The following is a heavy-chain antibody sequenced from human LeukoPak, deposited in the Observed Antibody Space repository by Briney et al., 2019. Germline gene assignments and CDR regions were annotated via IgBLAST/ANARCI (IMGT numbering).Heavy chain of an antibody. CDR1: GGSFSGYY. CDR3: ARGVAAAGIWFDP. CDR2: INHSGST. V-gene: IGHV4-34*01. Sequence: PSETLSLTCAVYGGSFSGYYWSWIRQPPGKGLEWIGEINHSGSTNYNPSLKSRVTISVDTSKNQFSLKLSSVTAADTAVYHCARGVAAAGIWFDPWGQGTQVTVSS. J-gene: IGHJ5*02. D-gene: IGHD6-13*01.